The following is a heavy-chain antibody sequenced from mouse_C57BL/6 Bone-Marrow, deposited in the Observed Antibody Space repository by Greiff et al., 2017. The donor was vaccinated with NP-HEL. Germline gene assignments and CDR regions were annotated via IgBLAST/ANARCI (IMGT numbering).Heavy chain of an antibody. CDR3: ARSCYGSSLDY. CDR2: IDPSDSET. Sequence: QVQLQQPGAELVRPGSSVKLSCKASGYTFTSYWMHWVKQRPIQGLEWIGNIDPSDSETHYNQKFKDKATLTVDKSDSTAYMQLSSLTSEDSAVYYCARSCYGSSLDYWGQGTTLTVSS. J-gene: IGHJ2*01. D-gene: IGHD1-1*01. V-gene: IGHV1-52*01. CDR1: GYTFTSYW.